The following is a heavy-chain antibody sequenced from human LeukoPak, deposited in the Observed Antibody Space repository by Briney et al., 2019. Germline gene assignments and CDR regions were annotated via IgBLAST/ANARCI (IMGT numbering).Heavy chain of an antibody. CDR2: IKQDGSVK. J-gene: IGHJ4*02. D-gene: IGHD3-10*01. CDR3: AKVAKYYYGPETYYFFEQ. CDR1: GFIFNNYW. V-gene: IGHV3-7*01. Sequence: GGSLRLSCAASGFIFNNYWMTWVRQAPGKGLEWVANIKQDGSVKYYVDSVKGRFTISRDNAKNSLYLQMNSLRVEDTAVYYCAKVAKYYYGPETYYFFEQWGQGTPVTASS.